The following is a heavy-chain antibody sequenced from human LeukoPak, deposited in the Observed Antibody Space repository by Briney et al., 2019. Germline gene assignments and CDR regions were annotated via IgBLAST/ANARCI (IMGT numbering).Heavy chain of an antibody. J-gene: IGHJ4*02. CDR1: GFTFDDYA. V-gene: IGHV3-43*02. CDR2: ISGDGGST. Sequence: PGGSLRLSCAASGFTFDDYAMHWVRQAPGKGLEWVSLISGDGGSTYYADSVKGRFTISRDNSKDSLYLQMNSLRTEDTALYYCATAKILGSGSYMFDYWGQGPLVTVSS. D-gene: IGHD3-10*01. CDR3: ATAKILGSGSYMFDY.